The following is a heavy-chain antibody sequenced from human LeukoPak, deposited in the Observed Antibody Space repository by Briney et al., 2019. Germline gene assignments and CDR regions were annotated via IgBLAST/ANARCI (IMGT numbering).Heavy chain of an antibody. Sequence: SETLSLTCTVSGYSISSGYYWGWIRQPPGKGLEWIGSIYHSGSTYYNPSLKSRVTISVDTSKNQFSLKPSSVTAADTAVYYCARDTSDFWSGTAWFDPWGQGILVTVSS. CDR1: GYSISSGYY. CDR2: IYHSGST. CDR3: ARDTSDFWSGTAWFDP. V-gene: IGHV4-38-2*02. J-gene: IGHJ5*02. D-gene: IGHD3-3*01.